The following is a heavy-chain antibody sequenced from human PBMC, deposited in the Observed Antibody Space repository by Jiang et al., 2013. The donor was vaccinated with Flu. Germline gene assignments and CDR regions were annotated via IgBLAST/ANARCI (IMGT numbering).Heavy chain of an antibody. Sequence: GLVQPGGSLRLSCAASGFTFSSYVMIWVRQPPGKGLEWVSGITGSGDRIYYADSVKGRFTISRDNSRNTLYLQMNSLRAEDTAVYYCAKGEHSYGFPPDYWGQGTLVTVSS. J-gene: IGHJ4*02. CDR1: GFTFSSYV. CDR3: AKGEHSYGFPPDY. V-gene: IGHV3-23*01. CDR2: ITGSGDRI. D-gene: IGHD3-10*01.